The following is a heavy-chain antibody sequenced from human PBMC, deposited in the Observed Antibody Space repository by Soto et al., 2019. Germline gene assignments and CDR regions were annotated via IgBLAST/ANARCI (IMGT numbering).Heavy chain of an antibody. CDR2: LSYAGHNE. CDR1: GVAFSTYG. Sequence: QVQLVESGGAVVQPGTSLRLSCAASGVAFSTYGVHWVRQAPGKGLEWVAILSYAGHNEYYTDPVKGRFTISRDTSRNTLYMQMDRLRADDTAMYYCAKDRGFGEYLFDSWGQGTLVTVSS. V-gene: IGHV3-30*18. J-gene: IGHJ4*02. CDR3: AKDRGFGEYLFDS. D-gene: IGHD3-10*01.